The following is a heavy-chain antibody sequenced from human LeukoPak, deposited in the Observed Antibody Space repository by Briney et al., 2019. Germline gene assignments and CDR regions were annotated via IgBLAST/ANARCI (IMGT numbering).Heavy chain of an antibody. CDR1: GGSISSYY. CDR2: IYYSGST. CDR3: ARGGGSSWYVHYYYYMDV. J-gene: IGHJ6*03. D-gene: IGHD6-13*01. Sequence: SETLSLTCTVSGGSISSYYWSWIRQTPGKGLEWIGYIYYSGSTNFNPSLKSRVTISVDTSKNQFSLKLSSVTAADTAVYYCARGGGSSWYVHYYYYMDVWGKGTTVTISS. V-gene: IGHV4-59*01.